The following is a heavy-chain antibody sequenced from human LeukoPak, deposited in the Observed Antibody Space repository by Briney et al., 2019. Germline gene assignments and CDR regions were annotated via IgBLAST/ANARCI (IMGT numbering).Heavy chain of an antibody. Sequence: GGSLRLSCAASGFTFSSYAMSWVRQAPGKGLEWVSAISGTAGDTYYPGSVKGRFTISRENAKNSLYLQMNSLRAGDTAVYYCARGRGPGVLRSRDAFDIWGQGTMVTVSS. D-gene: IGHD2-15*01. J-gene: IGHJ3*02. CDR3: ARGRGPGVLRSRDAFDI. CDR1: GFTFSSYA. CDR2: ISGTAGDT. V-gene: IGHV3-13*01.